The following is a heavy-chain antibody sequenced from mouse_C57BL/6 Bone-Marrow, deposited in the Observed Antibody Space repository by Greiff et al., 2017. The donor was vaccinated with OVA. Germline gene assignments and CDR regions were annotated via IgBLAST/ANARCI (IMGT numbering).Heavy chain of an antibody. CDR1: GYTFTGYW. CDR3: ARKIGTTAYFDV. D-gene: IGHD1-2*01. Sequence: VQLPQPGAELVKPGASVKLSCKASGYTFTGYWMQWVKQRPGQGLEWIGEIDPSDSYTNYNQKFKGKATLTVDTSSSTAYMQLSSLTSEDSAVYYCARKIGTTAYFDVWGTGTTVTVSS. V-gene: IGHV1-50*01. J-gene: IGHJ1*03. CDR2: IDPSDSYT.